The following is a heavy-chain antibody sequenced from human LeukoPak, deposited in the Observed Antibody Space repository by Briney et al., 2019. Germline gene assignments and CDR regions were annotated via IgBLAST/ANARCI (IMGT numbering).Heavy chain of an antibody. V-gene: IGHV3-21*01. CDR3: ARASKAYYDFWSGHRDAFDI. CDR2: ISSISSYI. CDR1: GFTFSSYG. Sequence: GGSLRLSCAASGFTFSSYGMHWFRQPPGKGLEWVSSISSISSYIYYADSVKGRFTISRDNAKNSLYLQMNSLRAEDTAVYYCARASKAYYDFWSGHRDAFDIWGQGTMVTVSS. D-gene: IGHD3-3*01. J-gene: IGHJ3*02.